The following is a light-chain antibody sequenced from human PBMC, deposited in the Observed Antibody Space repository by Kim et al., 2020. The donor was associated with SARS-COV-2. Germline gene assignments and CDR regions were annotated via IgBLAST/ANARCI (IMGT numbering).Light chain of an antibody. J-gene: IGKJ1*01. V-gene: IGKV1-5*01. CDR1: QSISSW. CDR3: QQYNSQGT. CDR2: DAS. Sequence: DIQMTQSPFTLSASVGDRVTITCRASQSISSWLAWYQQKPGKAPKLLIYDASSLESGVPSRFSGSGSGTEFTLTISSLQPDDFATYYCQQYNSQGTFGQGTKGDIK.